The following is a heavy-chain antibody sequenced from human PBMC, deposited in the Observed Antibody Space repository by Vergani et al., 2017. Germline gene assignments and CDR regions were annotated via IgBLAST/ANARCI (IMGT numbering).Heavy chain of an antibody. D-gene: IGHD3-3*01. CDR1: GYTFTSFG. V-gene: IGHV1-18*01. CDR2: ISTYNGAT. J-gene: IGHJ3*02. Sequence: QVQLVQSGAEVKRPGASVTVSCKASGYTFTSFGFTWLRQAPGQGLEWMGRISTYNGATNYPQKFQGRVTVTTDTSTTTAYMELRSLRSDDTAMYYCARDLYDFWSGYSGRGRDAFDIWGQGTMVTVSS. CDR3: ARDLYDFWSGYSGRGRDAFDI.